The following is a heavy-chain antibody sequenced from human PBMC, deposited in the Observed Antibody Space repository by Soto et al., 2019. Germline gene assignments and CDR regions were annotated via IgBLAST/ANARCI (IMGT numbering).Heavy chain of an antibody. CDR1: GFTFSDYY. CDR2: ISSSGSII. CDR3: ARDQGYYESSGYFDY. J-gene: IGHJ4*02. Sequence: GGSLRLSCAASGFTFSDYYMSWIRQAPGKGLEWVSYISSSGSIIYYADSVKGRFTISRDNARNSLYLQLNSLRAEDTAVYYCARDQGYYESSGYFDYWGQGTLVTVSS. V-gene: IGHV3-11*01. D-gene: IGHD3-22*01.